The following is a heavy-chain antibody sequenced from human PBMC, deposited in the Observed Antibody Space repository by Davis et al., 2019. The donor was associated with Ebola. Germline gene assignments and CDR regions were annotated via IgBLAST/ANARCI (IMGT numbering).Heavy chain of an antibody. Sequence: GESLKISCAASGFIFSSYGMHWVRLAPGKGLEWVSTFGTSGDTFYADSVKGRFTISRDNSKNTLYLQMNGLRVDDTAIYYCAKDTSNIWFDIWGQGTMVTVSS. CDR2: FGTSGDT. CDR1: GFIFSSYG. V-gene: IGHV3-23*01. J-gene: IGHJ3*02. D-gene: IGHD1-26*01. CDR3: AKDTSNIWFDI.